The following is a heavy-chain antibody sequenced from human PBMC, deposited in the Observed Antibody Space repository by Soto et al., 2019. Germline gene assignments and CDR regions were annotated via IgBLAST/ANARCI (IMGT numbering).Heavy chain of an antibody. Sequence: QVQLQESGPGLVRPSQTLSLTCTVSGTSISSGGYYWSWIRQHPGKGLEWIGYMYYSGSTYYNPSLKSRVTMSVDTSKNQFSLKLSSVTAADTAVYYCARARDYGDCDYWGQGTLVTVSS. CDR2: MYYSGST. V-gene: IGHV4-31*03. CDR3: ARARDYGDCDY. J-gene: IGHJ4*02. CDR1: GTSISSGGYY. D-gene: IGHD4-17*01.